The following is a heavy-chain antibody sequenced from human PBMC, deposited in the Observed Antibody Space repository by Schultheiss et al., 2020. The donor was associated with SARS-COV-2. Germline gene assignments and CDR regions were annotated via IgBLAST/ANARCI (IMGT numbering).Heavy chain of an antibody. CDR1: FSAYN. CDR3: ARAMYSSGWYDY. V-gene: IGHV4-34*01. CDR2: INHCGST. Sequence: FSAYNWNWIRQPPGKGLEWIGQINHCGSTIYNPSLKCRVTISVDMSKSQFSLKVRSVTAADTAVYYCARAMYSSGWYDYWGQGTLVTVSS. D-gene: IGHD6-19*01. J-gene: IGHJ4*02.